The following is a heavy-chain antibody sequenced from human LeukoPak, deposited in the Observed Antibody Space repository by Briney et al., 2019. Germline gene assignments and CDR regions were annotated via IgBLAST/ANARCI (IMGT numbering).Heavy chain of an antibody. D-gene: IGHD1-26*01. V-gene: IGHV3-48*03. CDR1: GFTFSSYE. Sequence: AGGSLRLSCAASGFTFSSYEMNWVRQAPGKGLEWVSYISSSGSTIYYADSVKGRFTISRDNAKNSLYLQMNSLRAEDTAVYYCARSTPSSGKSGDVWGKGTTVTISS. CDR3: ARSTPSSGKSGDV. CDR2: ISSSGSTI. J-gene: IGHJ6*04.